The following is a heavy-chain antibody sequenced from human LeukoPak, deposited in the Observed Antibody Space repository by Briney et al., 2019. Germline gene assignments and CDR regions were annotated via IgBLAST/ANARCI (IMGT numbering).Heavy chain of an antibody. Sequence: GGSLRLSCAASGFTFSSYGMSWDRQAPGKGLEWVSAISGSGGSTYYADSVKGRFTISRDNSKNTLYLQMNSLRAEDTAVYYCAKSQTYYYDSSGYSPLDYWGQGTLVTVSS. V-gene: IGHV3-23*01. D-gene: IGHD3-22*01. J-gene: IGHJ4*02. CDR2: ISGSGGST. CDR1: GFTFSSYG. CDR3: AKSQTYYYDSSGYSPLDY.